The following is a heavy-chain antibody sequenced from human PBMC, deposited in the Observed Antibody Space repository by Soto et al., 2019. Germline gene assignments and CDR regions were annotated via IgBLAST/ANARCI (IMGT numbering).Heavy chain of an antibody. CDR2: ITPMLGTS. CDR1: GGTFSKYG. J-gene: IGHJ5*02. V-gene: IGHV1-69*01. CDR3: ATYRPGSSGATWFDP. D-gene: IGHD6-19*01. Sequence: QLVQSGAEVKKPGSSVKVSCQAFGGTFSKYGVSWVRQAPGQGLQWMGGITPMLGTSTITQRFHDRVTLTADEFTPVAYMELNSLTAEDTAIYYCATYRPGSSGATWFDPWGQGTRVTVSP.